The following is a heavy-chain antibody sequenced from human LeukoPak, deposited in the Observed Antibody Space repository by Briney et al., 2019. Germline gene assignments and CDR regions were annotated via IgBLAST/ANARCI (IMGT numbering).Heavy chain of an antibody. V-gene: IGHV3-30*04. CDR3: ARVRWYDFWSGYVDY. D-gene: IGHD3-3*01. Sequence: QPGRSLRLSCAASGFTFSSYAMHWVRQAPGKGLEWVAVISYDGSNKYYADSVKGRFTISRDNSKNTLYLQMNSLRAEDTAVYYCARVRWYDFWSGYVDYWGQGTLVTVSS. CDR1: GFTFSSYA. J-gene: IGHJ4*02. CDR2: ISYDGSNK.